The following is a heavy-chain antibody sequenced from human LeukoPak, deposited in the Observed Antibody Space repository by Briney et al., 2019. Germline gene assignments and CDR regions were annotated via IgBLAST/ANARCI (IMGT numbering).Heavy chain of an antibody. V-gene: IGHV3-69-1*01. D-gene: IGHD2-15*01. J-gene: IGHJ6*02. CDR1: GFTFSNYK. CDR3: ARDLYCSGGSCYAYYYYGMDV. CDR2: ISSSNDV. Sequence: GGSLRLSCAASGFTFSNYKMNWVRQAPGKGLEWVSSISSSNDVLYADSVKGRFTISRDNAKNSLYLQMNSLRAEDTAVYYCARDLYCSGGSCYAYYYYGMDVWGQGTTVTVSS.